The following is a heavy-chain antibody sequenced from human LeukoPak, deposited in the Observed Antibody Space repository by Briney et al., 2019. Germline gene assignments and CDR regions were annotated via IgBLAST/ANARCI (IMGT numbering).Heavy chain of an antibody. CDR2: ISSSSTYI. CDR3: ARVGAYYDSSGYCRIDFGY. V-gene: IGHV3-21*01. D-gene: IGHD3-22*01. J-gene: IGHJ4*03. Sequence: GGSLRLSCAVSGFTFSSYGMTWVRQAPGKGLEWVSWISSSSTYISYADSVKGRFTISRDDAGNSLYLHMNSLRAEDTAVYYCARVGAYYDSSGYCRIDFGYWGPGIMV. CDR1: GFTFSSYG.